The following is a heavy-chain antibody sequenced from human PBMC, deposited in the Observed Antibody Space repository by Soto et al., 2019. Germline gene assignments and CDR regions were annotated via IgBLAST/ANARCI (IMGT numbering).Heavy chain of an antibody. D-gene: IGHD2-21*02. CDR2: ISYDGRET. V-gene: IGHV3-30-3*01. Sequence: GGSLRLSCAASGFTFSAYAFHWVHQAPGKGLEWLSVISYDGRETHYADSVEGRFIISRDSSKKTAYLQMNSLRGDDTAVYFCATDPVAVTGSFIDSWGQGTMVTVYS. J-gene: IGHJ4*02. CDR1: GFTFSAYA. CDR3: ATDPVAVTGSFIDS.